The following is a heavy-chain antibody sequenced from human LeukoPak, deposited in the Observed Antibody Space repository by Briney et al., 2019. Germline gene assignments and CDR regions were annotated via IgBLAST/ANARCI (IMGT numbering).Heavy chain of an antibody. J-gene: IGHJ4*02. Sequence: SETLSLTCTVAGGSIRNNYWSWIRQPPGKRLEWIGYVYHSGTTTYNPSLKSRVTISVDTSKNQFSLNLTSVTAADTAMYYCARGNYLTYDFWGQGTLVSVSS. D-gene: IGHD1-7*01. CDR3: ARGNYLTYDF. V-gene: IGHV4-59*08. CDR2: VYHSGTT. CDR1: GGSIRNNY.